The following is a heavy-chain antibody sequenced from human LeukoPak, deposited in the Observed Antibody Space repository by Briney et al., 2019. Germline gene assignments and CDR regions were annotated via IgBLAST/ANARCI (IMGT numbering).Heavy chain of an antibody. J-gene: IGHJ6*03. D-gene: IGHD6-13*01. V-gene: IGHV4-34*01. CDR2: INHSGST. Sequence: PSETLSLTCAVYGGSFSGYYWSSVRQPPGKGLEWGGEINHSGSTNYNPSLKSRVTISVDTSKNQFSRKLSSVTAADTAVYYCARLRFSSSWYLYYYMDVWGKGTTVTVSS. CDR3: ARLRFSSSWYLYYYMDV. CDR1: GGSFSGYY.